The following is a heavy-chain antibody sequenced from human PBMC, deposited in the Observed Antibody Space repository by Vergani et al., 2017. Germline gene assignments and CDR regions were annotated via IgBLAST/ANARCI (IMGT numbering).Heavy chain of an antibody. CDR3: ATPYDYVWGSYRFAFDI. CDR1: GFTVSSNY. CDR2: IYSGGST. V-gene: IGHV3-66*01. D-gene: IGHD3-16*02. Sequence: EVQLVESGGGLVQPGGSLRLSCAASGFTVSSNYMSWVRQASGKGLEWVSVIYSGGSTYYADSVKGRFTISRDNSKNTLYLQMNSLRAEDTAVYYCATPYDYVWGSYRFAFDIWGQGTMVTVSS. J-gene: IGHJ3*02.